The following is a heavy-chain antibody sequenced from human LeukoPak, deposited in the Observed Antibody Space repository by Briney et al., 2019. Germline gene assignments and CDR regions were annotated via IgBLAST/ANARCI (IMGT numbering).Heavy chain of an antibody. V-gene: IGHV4-39*01. J-gene: IGHJ4*02. D-gene: IGHD3-3*01. Sequence: SETLSLTCTVSGGSISSSTHYWGRLPQPPGKGLEWMGSSYYTGRTYANPSRRSRVTLSLDTSKNQSSLKLSSGTAADTAVYYCARRGGRGYYSPFDSWGQGTLVSVPS. CDR2: SYYTGRT. CDR1: GGSISSSTHY. CDR3: ARRGGRGYYSPFDS.